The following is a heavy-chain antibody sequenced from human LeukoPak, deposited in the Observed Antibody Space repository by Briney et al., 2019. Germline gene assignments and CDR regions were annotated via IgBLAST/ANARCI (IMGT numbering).Heavy chain of an antibody. J-gene: IGHJ4*02. CDR3: ARVRIGDCSGGSCHFDY. CDR2: IIPILGTA. Sequence: GSSVKVSCKASGGTFSSYAISWVRQAPGQGLEWMGGIIPILGTANYAQKFQGRVTITTDESTSTACMELSSLRSEDTAVYYCARVRIGDCSGGSCHFDYWGQGTLVTVSS. D-gene: IGHD2-15*01. CDR1: GGTFSSYA. V-gene: IGHV1-69*05.